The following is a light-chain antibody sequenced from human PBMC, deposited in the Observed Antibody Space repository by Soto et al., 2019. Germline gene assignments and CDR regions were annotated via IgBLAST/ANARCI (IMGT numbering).Light chain of an antibody. CDR2: DVT. J-gene: IGLJ2*01. CDR1: SSDVGDYNF. Sequence: QPASVSGSPGQSITISCTGTSSDVGDYNFVSWYQQHPGKAPKLMIYDVTSRPSGVSIRFSGSKSGNTASLTISGLQAEDEANYYCSSHPSSNTHVVFGGGTQLTVL. CDR3: SSHPSSNTHVV. V-gene: IGLV2-14*01.